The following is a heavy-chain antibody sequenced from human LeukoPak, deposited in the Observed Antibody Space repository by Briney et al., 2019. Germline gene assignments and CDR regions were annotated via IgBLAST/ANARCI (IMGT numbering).Heavy chain of an antibody. CDR2: IYQSGST. D-gene: IGHD3-3*01. J-gene: IGHJ3*02. CDR3: ARHGGKNYDFWSGYYPGDAFDI. Sequence: SETLSLTCTVSGGSISSYYWSWIRQPPGKGLEWIGCIYQSGSTYYNPSLKSRVTKSLDMSKNQFSLRLTSVTAADTAVYYCARHGGKNYDFWSGYYPGDAFDIWGQGTMVTVSS. CDR1: GGSISSYY. V-gene: IGHV4-59*08.